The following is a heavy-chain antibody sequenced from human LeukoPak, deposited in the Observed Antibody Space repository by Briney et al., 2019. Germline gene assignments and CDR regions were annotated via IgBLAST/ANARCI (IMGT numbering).Heavy chain of an antibody. D-gene: IGHD3-10*01. Sequence: QPGGSLRLSCAASGFTFSSYWMHWVRQAPGKGLVWVSRINTDGSRITYADSVKGRFTISRDNAKNSLYLQMNSLRAEDTAVYYCARSPYYYGSGSYLGHYYFDYWGQGTLVTVSS. CDR2: INTDGSRI. V-gene: IGHV3-74*01. CDR1: GFTFSSYW. J-gene: IGHJ4*02. CDR3: ARSPYYYGSGSYLGHYYFDY.